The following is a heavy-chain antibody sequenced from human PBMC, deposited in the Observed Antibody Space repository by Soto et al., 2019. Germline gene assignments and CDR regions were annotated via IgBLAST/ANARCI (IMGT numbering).Heavy chain of an antibody. J-gene: IGHJ4*02. CDR2: ISGGGGST. CDR3: AKLSDMYVVVIHCDY. CDR1: GFTFSSYA. Sequence: EVQLLEAGGGLVQPGGSLRLSCAASGFTFSSYAMSWVRQAPGKGLEWVSAISGGGGSTYYADSVKGRFTISRDNSKNTVYLQMNSLRAEDTAVYYCAKLSDMYVVVIHCDYWGQGTLVTVSS. D-gene: IGHD3-22*01. V-gene: IGHV3-23*01.